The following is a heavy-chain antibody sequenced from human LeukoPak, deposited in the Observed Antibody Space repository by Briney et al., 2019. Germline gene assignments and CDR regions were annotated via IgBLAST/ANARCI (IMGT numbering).Heavy chain of an antibody. CDR3: ATPRNYAWGTYRYDIDY. Sequence: PGGSLRLSCAASGFTFSSYWMHWVRQAPGKGLVWVSRINSDGSSTSYADSVKGRFTISRDNAKNTLYLQMNSLSPEDTAVYYCATPRNYAWGTYRYDIDYWGQGILVTVSS. D-gene: IGHD3-16*02. CDR2: INSDGSST. V-gene: IGHV3-74*01. J-gene: IGHJ4*02. CDR1: GFTFSSYW.